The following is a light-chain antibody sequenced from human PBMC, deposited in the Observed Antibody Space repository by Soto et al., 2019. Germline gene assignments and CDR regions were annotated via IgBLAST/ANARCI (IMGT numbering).Light chain of an antibody. CDR2: AAS. J-gene: IGKJ1*01. Sequence: DIQMTQSPSSLSASVGDRVTITCRASQSISSYLNWYQQKPGTAPKLLIYAASSLQSGVPSRFSGSGSGTDFTLTISSLQPEDFATYYCQQSYSIWTFGQGTRVEIK. CDR3: QQSYSIWT. CDR1: QSISSY. V-gene: IGKV1-39*01.